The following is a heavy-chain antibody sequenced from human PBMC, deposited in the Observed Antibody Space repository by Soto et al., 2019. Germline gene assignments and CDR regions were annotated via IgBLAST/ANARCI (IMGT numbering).Heavy chain of an antibody. Sequence: PGGSLRLSCAASGFTFSSYSMDWVRQAPGKGLEWVSSISSSSSYIYYADSVKGRFTISRDNAKNSLYLQMNSLRAEDTAVYYCARDRYSSSWYGTLYWGQGTLVTVSS. V-gene: IGHV3-21*01. CDR3: ARDRYSSSWYGTLY. J-gene: IGHJ4*02. CDR1: GFTFSSYS. CDR2: ISSSSSYI. D-gene: IGHD6-13*01.